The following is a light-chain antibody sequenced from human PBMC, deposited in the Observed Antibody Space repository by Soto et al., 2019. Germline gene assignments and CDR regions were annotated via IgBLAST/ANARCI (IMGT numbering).Light chain of an antibody. CDR1: SNDAGSYKL. CDR2: EGN. Sequence: QSVLTQPASVSGSPGQSITISCTGTSNDAGSYKLVSWYQQHPGKAPKFIIYEGNKRPSGVSNRFSGSESGNTASLTISGLQAEDEADYYCCSYAGSGAAVFGIGTKLTVL. CDR3: CSYAGSGAAV. J-gene: IGLJ1*01. V-gene: IGLV2-23*01.